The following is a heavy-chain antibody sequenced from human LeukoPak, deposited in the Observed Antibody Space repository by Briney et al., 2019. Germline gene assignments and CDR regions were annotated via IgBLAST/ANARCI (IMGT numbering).Heavy chain of an antibody. CDR1: GGSISSGGYY. CDR2: IYYSGST. V-gene: IGHV4-31*03. CDR3: ASMANWGSVTEAFDI. D-gene: IGHD7-27*01. J-gene: IGHJ3*02. Sequence: SETLSLTCTVSGGSISSGGYYWSWIRQHPGKGLEWIGYIYYSGSTYYNPSLKSRVTISVDTSKNQFSLKLSSVTAADTAVYYCASMANWGSVTEAFDIWGQGTMVTVSS.